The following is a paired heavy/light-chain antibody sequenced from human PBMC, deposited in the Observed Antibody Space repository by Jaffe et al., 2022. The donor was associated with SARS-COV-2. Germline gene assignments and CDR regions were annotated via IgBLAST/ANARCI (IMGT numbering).Heavy chain of an antibody. CDR2: INTGSGST. Sequence: QVHLVQSGAEVKKPGASVKLSCRASGDTSFNYAIHWVRQAPGQGLEWMGRINTGSGSTIYSQKFQGRVTVTRDSSANTAYMEVSSLRSEDTAVYYCASRLVVGARRFFDYWGQGTLVTVSS. V-gene: IGHV1-3*04. D-gene: IGHD3-10*01. CDR1: GDTSFNYA. CDR3: ASRLVVGARRFFDY. J-gene: IGHJ4*02.
Light chain of an antibody. CDR3: QSYDGSNWV. Sequence: NFVLTQPHSVSESPGKTVTISCTGSSGSVASNYVQWYQQRPGSAPRAVIYENNERPPGVPDRFSGSIDRSSNSASLTISGLETEDEADYYCQSYDGSNWVFGGGTKLTVL. CDR2: ENN. J-gene: IGLJ3*02. V-gene: IGLV6-57*02. CDR1: SGSVASNY.